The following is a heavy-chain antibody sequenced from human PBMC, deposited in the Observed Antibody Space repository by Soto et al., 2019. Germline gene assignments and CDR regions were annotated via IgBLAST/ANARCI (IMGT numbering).Heavy chain of an antibody. CDR1: GGSISSSSYY. CDR2: IYYSGNT. CDR3: ARVWVGHYYGMDV. J-gene: IGHJ6*02. V-gene: IGHV4-39*01. D-gene: IGHD2-15*01. Sequence: QLLESGPGLVKPSETLSLTCTVSGGSISSSSYYWGWIRQPPGKGLEWIGSIYYSGNTYYNPSLKSRVTISVDTSKNQFSLKLSSVTAADTAVYYCARVWVGHYYGMDVWDQGTTVTVSS.